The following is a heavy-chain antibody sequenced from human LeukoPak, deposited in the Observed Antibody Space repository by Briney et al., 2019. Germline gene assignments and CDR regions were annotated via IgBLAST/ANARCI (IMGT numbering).Heavy chain of an antibody. J-gene: IGHJ5*02. CDR3: ARDSGYPTNWFDP. Sequence: GGSLRLSCAASGFTFSDYYMSWVRQAPGKGLEWVSVIYSGGSTYYADSVKGRFTISRDNSKNTLYLQMNSLRADDTAVYYCARDSGYPTNWFDPWGQGTLVTVSS. CDR1: GFTFSDYY. V-gene: IGHV3-66*01. D-gene: IGHD5-12*01. CDR2: IYSGGST.